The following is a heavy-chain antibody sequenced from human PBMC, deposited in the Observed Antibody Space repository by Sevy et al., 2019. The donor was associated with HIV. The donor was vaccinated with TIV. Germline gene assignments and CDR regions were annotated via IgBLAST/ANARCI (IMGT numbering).Heavy chain of an antibody. Sequence: GGSLRLSCAASGFTFSSYDMNWVRQAPGKGLEWVSKISSNGSSIYYADSVNGRFTISRDNAKNSLKMQMNSLGAEDTAVYYCTRNGGVFDNGSDPWGQGTLVTVSS. CDR3: TRNGGVFDNGSDP. CDR2: ISSNGSSI. J-gene: IGHJ5*02. CDR1: GFTFSSYD. D-gene: IGHD2-8*01. V-gene: IGHV3-48*03.